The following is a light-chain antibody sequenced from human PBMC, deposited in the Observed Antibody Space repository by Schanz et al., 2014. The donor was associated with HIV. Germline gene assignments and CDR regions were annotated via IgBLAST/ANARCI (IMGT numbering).Light chain of an antibody. CDR2: EVS. CDR3: SSLSTSGAPV. Sequence: QSALTQPASVSGSPGQSIAISCTGSSTDVGGYNHVSWYQQHPGKAPKLLIYEVSKRPSGVPDRFSGSKSGNTASLTVSGLHAEDEADYYCSSLSTSGAPVFGTGTKLTVL. V-gene: IGLV2-14*03. CDR1: STDVGGYNH. J-gene: IGLJ1*01.